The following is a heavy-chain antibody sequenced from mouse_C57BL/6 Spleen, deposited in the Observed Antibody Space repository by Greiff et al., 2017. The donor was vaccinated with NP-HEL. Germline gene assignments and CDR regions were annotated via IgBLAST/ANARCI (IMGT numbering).Heavy chain of an antibody. J-gene: IGHJ3*01. CDR3: ARGGDYDAFAY. CDR2: IYPRDGST. V-gene: IGHV1-85*01. D-gene: IGHD2-4*01. Sequence: QVQLQQSGPELVKPGASVKLSCKASGYTFTSYDINWVKQRPGQGLEWIGWIYPRDGSTKYNEKFKGKATLTVDTSSSTAYMELHSLTSEDSAVYCCARGGDYDAFAYWGQGTLVTVSA. CDR1: GYTFTSYD.